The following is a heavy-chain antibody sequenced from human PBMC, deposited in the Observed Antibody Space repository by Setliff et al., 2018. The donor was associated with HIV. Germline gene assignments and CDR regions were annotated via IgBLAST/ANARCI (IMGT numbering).Heavy chain of an antibody. CDR3: ARGAYRDGYDY. J-gene: IGHJ4*02. CDR1: GGSITSGNYF. Sequence: SETLSLTCTVSGGSITSGNYFWTWIRQPPGKGLEWIGYVDYNGRTDYNPSLKSRVTISLDTSKNQVSLKLSSVAAADTAVYHCARGAYRDGYDYWGQGTLVTVSS. D-gene: IGHD5-18*01. CDR2: VDYNGRT. V-gene: IGHV4-61*01.